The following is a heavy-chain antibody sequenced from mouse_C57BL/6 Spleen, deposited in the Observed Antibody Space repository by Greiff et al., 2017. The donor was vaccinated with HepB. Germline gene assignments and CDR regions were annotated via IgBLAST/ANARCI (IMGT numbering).Heavy chain of an antibody. CDR3: ARDRGYGSSYVIDY. CDR2: ISDGGSYT. Sequence: EVMLVESGGGLVKPGGSLKLSCAASGFTFSSYAMSWVRQTPEKRLEWVATISDGGSYTYYPDNVQGRFTISRDNAKNNLYLQMSHLKSEDTAMYYCARDRGYGSSYVIDYWGQGTTLTVSS. J-gene: IGHJ2*01. V-gene: IGHV5-4*01. D-gene: IGHD1-1*01. CDR1: GFTFSSYA.